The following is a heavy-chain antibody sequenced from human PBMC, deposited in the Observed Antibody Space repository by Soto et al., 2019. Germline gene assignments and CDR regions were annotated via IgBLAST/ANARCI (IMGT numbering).Heavy chain of an antibody. Sequence: EVQLVESGGGLNQPGGSLRLSCAASGFTVTDKYMTWVRQAPGKGLEWVSLIYSGGATSYADSVKGRFTISRDNSKDILYLQMNSLRAEDTAVYYCARVDYGDYGWYFDLWGRGTLVTVSS. V-gene: IGHV3-53*01. D-gene: IGHD4-17*01. J-gene: IGHJ2*01. CDR1: GFTVTDKY. CDR2: IYSGGAT. CDR3: ARVDYGDYGWYFDL.